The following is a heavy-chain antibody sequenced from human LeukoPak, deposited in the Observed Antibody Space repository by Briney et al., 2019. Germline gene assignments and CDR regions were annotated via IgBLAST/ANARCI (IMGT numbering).Heavy chain of an antibody. J-gene: IGHJ3*02. D-gene: IGHD2-2*01. Sequence: RQAPGQGLEWMGGIIPIFRTANYAQNFHGRVTITTDESPTTAYMVLSSLISSDTAMYYCARGGCSSTSCPPSDAFDIWGQGTMVTVSS. CDR2: IIPIFRTA. CDR3: ARGGCSSTSCPPSDAFDI. V-gene: IGHV1-69*05.